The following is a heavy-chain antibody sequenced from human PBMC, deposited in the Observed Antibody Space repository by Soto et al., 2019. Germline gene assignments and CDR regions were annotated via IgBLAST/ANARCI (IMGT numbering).Heavy chain of an antibody. CDR1: GGTFSSYA. J-gene: IGHJ4*02. D-gene: IGHD6-13*01. CDR3: ARPDDNSSSWYYFDY. CDR2: IIPIFGTA. V-gene: IGHV1-69*13. Sequence: ASVKVSCKASGGTFSSYAISWVRQAPGQGLEWMGGIIPIFGTANYAQKFQGRVTFTADESTSTAYMELSSLRSEDTAVYYCARPDDNSSSWYYFDYWGQGTLVTVSS.